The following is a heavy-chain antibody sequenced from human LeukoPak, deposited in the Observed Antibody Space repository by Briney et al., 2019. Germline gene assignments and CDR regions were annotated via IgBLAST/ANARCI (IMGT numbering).Heavy chain of an antibody. CDR3: ASQYCSGGSCYGANDY. CDR1: GGSISSYY. J-gene: IGHJ4*02. Sequence: SETLSLTCTVSGGSISSYYWSWIRQPPGKGLEWIGYIYYSGSTNYDPSLKSRVTISVDTSKNQFSLKLSSVTAADTAVYYCASQYCSGGSCYGANDYWGQGTLVTVSS. V-gene: IGHV4-59*01. D-gene: IGHD2-15*01. CDR2: IYYSGST.